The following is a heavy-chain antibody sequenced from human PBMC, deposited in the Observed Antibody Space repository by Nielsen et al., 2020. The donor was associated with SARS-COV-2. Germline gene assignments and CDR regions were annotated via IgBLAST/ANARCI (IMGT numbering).Heavy chain of an antibody. CDR3: ARGANGHYYYYYMDV. D-gene: IGHD4/OR15-4a*01. Sequence: VRQMPGKGLEWMGRIDPSDSFSKYSPSFQGQVTISADKSINTAYLQWNSLQASDTAMYYCARGANGHYYYYYMDVWGEGTTVTVSS. V-gene: IGHV5-10-1*04. CDR2: IDPSDSFS. J-gene: IGHJ6*03.